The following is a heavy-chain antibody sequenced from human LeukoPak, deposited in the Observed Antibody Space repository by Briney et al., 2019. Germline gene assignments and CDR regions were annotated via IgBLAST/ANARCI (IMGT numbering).Heavy chain of an antibody. J-gene: IGHJ4*02. V-gene: IGHV4-34*01. CDR1: GGSFSGYY. CDR2: INHSGST. D-gene: IGHD1-26*01. Sequence: SETLSLTCAVYGGSFSGYYWSLIRQPPGKGLEWIGEINHSGSTNYNPSLKSRVTISVDTSKNQFSLKLSSVTAADTAVYYCARSLLGSYVDYWGQGTLVTVSS. CDR3: ARSLLGSYVDY.